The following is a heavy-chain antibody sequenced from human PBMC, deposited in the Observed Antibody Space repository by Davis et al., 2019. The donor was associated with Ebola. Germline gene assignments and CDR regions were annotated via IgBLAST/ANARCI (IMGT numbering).Heavy chain of an antibody. J-gene: IGHJ5*02. CDR2: LYYSGGT. D-gene: IGHD4-23*01. Sequence: GSLRLSCNVSGGSINTSPYYWGSVRQPPGKGLEWLGCLYYSGGTHYNPSLNSRVTMSVDTSKNQFSLKLSSVTAADTAVYYCARLTVGPWGQGALVTVSS. V-gene: IGHV4-39*01. CDR3: ARLTVGP. CDR1: GGSINTSPYY.